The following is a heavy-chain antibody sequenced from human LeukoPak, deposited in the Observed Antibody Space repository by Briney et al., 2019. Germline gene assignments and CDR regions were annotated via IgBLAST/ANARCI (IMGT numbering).Heavy chain of an antibody. Sequence: QPGGSLRLSCAASGFTFSSYGMHWVRQAPGKGLEWVVFIRYDGSNKYYADSVKGRFTISRDNSKNTLYLQMNSLRAEDTAVYYCAKVGMRGYDSSGYYYANDAFDIWGQGTMVTVSS. D-gene: IGHD3-22*01. V-gene: IGHV3-30*02. CDR3: AKVGMRGYDSSGYYYANDAFDI. J-gene: IGHJ3*02. CDR2: IRYDGSNK. CDR1: GFTFSSYG.